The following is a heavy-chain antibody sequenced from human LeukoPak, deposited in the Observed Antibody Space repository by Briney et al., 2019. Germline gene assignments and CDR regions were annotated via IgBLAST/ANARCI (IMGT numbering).Heavy chain of an antibody. CDR1: GGSISSGSYY. Sequence: SETLSLTCTVSGGSISSGSYYWSWIRQPPGKGLEWIGYIYYSGSTNYNPSLKSRVTISVDTSKNQFSLKLSSVTAADTAVYYCASYQTRRDAFDIWGQGTMVTVSS. J-gene: IGHJ3*02. D-gene: IGHD1-14*01. CDR3: ASYQTRRDAFDI. V-gene: IGHV4-61*01. CDR2: IYYSGST.